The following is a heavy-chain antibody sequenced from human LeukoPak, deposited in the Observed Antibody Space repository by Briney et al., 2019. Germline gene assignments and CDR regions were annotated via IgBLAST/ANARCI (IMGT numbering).Heavy chain of an antibody. V-gene: IGHV1-2*02. CDR3: ARSLGYCSSTSCSMTV. CDR2: INPNSGGT. D-gene: IGHD2-2*01. CDR1: GYTVTGYY. Sequence: GASLKLSCKASGYTVTGYYMHWVRQAPGQRLEWMGWINPNSGGTNYAQKFQGRVTMTRDTSISTAYMELSRLRSDDTAVYYCARSLGYCSSTSCSMTVWGQGTTVTVSS. J-gene: IGHJ6*02.